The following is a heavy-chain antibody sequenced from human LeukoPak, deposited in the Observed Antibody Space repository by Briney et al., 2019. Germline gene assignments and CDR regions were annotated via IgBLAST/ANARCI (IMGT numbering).Heavy chain of an antibody. J-gene: IGHJ6*02. V-gene: IGHV3-23*01. CDR3: AKVPGGWYGWSRQYYYYGMDV. CDR2: ISGSGGSK. Sequence: PGGSLRLSCAASGFTFSSYAMSWVRQAPGKGLEWVSAISGSGGSKYYADSLKGRFTISRDNSKNTLYLQMNSLRAEDTAVYYCAKVPGGWYGWSRQYYYYGMDVWGQGTTVTVSS. CDR1: GFTFSSYA. D-gene: IGHD6-19*01.